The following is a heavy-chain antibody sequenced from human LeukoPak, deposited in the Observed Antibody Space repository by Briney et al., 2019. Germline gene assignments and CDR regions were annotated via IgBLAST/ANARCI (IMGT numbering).Heavy chain of an antibody. V-gene: IGHV3-23*01. J-gene: IGHJ4*02. CDR1: GFTFSNYA. CDR3: AKYDYDILTGYFSFDY. Sequence: PGGSLRLSCTASGFTFSNYAMSWVRQAPGKGLEWVSTISGSDGSTYYADSVKGRFTISRDNSKNTLYLQMNSLRAEDTAVYYCAKYDYDILTGYFSFDYWGQGTLVTVSS. CDR2: ISGSDGST. D-gene: IGHD3-9*01.